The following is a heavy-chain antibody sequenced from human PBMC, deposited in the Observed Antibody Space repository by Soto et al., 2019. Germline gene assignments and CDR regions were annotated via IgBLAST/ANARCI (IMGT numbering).Heavy chain of an antibody. CDR3: VHPYHDATSYYYIFDY. CDR2: IYWDDDK. J-gene: IGHJ4*02. V-gene: IGHV2-5*02. Sequence: QITLKESGPTLVKPTQTLTLTCTFSGFSLSTTGAGVGWIRQPPGKALEWLGLIYWDDDKSYSPSLKSRLTSTKDTSKNQVVLTMANMDPVDTATYYCVHPYHDATSYYYIFDYWGQGTLFTVSS. D-gene: IGHD3-22*01. CDR1: GFSLSTTGAG.